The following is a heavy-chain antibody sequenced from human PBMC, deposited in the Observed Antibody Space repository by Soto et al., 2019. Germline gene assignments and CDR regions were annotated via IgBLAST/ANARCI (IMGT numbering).Heavy chain of an antibody. CDR3: ARGDCSSTSCSPNYYYYGMDV. Sequence: SETLSLTCTVSGGSISSGGYYWSWIRQHPGKGLEWIGYIYYSESTYYNPSLKSRVTISVDTSKNQFSLKLSSVTAADTAVYYCARGDCSSTSCSPNYYYYGMDVWGQGTTVTVSS. D-gene: IGHD2-2*01. J-gene: IGHJ6*02. CDR1: GGSISSGGYY. V-gene: IGHV4-31*03. CDR2: IYYSEST.